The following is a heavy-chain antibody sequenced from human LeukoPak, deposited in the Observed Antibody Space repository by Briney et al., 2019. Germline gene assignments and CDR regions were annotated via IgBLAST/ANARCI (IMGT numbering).Heavy chain of an antibody. J-gene: IGHJ4*02. CDR2: MNPNSGNT. Sequence: GASVKVSCKASGYTFTSYDINWVRQATGQGLEWMGWMNPNSGNTGYAQKFQGRVTMTRNTSISTAYMELSSLRSEDTAVYYCARGPAEEAMMVGATEFDYWGQGTLVTVSS. D-gene: IGHD1-26*01. V-gene: IGHV1-8*01. CDR3: ARGPAEEAMMVGATEFDY. CDR1: GYTFTSYD.